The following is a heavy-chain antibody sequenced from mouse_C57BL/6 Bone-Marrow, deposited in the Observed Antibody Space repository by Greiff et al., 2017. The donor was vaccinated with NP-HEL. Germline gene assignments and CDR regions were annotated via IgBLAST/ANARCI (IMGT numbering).Heavy chain of an antibody. V-gene: IGHV5-17*01. Sequence: EVKVVESGGGLVKPGGSLKLSCAASGFTFSDYGMHWVRQAPEKGLEWVAYISSGSSTIYYADTVKSRFTISRDNAKNTLFLQMTSLRSEDTDMYYCARKRYYYAMDYWGQGTSVTVSS. CDR1: GFTFSDYG. J-gene: IGHJ4*01. CDR2: ISSGSSTI. CDR3: ARKRYYYAMDY.